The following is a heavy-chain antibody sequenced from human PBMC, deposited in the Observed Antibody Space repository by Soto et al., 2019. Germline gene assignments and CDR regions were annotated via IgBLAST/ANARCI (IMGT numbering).Heavy chain of an antibody. Sequence: QVQLVESGGGVVQPGRSLRLSCAASGFTLSSYGMHWVRQAPGKGLEWVAVIWYDGSNKYYADSVKGRFTISRDNSKNTLYLQMNSLRAEDTAVYYCAASPVGATAFYYYYGMDVWGQGTTVTVSS. V-gene: IGHV3-33*01. CDR1: GFTLSSYG. CDR2: IWYDGSNK. J-gene: IGHJ6*02. CDR3: AASPVGATAFYYYYGMDV. D-gene: IGHD1-26*01.